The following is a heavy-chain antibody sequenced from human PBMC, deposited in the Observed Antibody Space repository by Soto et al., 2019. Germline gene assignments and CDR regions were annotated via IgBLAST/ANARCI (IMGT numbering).Heavy chain of an antibody. D-gene: IGHD2-2*01. CDR3: ARAGIAYCTSTTCYLYCYVMDV. CDR1: GYTVTGYY. V-gene: IGHV1-46*01. CDR2: INPKSGST. J-gene: IGHJ6*02. Sequence: DSVKVSCKASGYTVTGYYMHWVRQAPGQGLEWMGIINPKSGSTTYAQKFQGRVTMTRDKSTSTVYIELTSLTSGDTAVYYCARAGIAYCTSTTCYLYCYVMDVWGQGTTVTVSS.